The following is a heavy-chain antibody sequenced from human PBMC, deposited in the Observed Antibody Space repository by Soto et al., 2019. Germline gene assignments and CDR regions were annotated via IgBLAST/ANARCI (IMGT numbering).Heavy chain of an antibody. D-gene: IGHD3-10*01. V-gene: IGHV3-74*01. CDR1: GFTFSSYW. CDR2: INSDGSST. CDR3: ARDLFTFGVRGDTFDY. Sequence: EVQLVESGGGLVQPGGSLRLSCAASGFTFSSYWMHWVRQAPGKGLVWVSRINSDGSSTSYADSVKGRFTISRDNAKNPLYLQMNSLRAEDTAVYYCARDLFTFGVRGDTFDYWGQGTLVTVSS. J-gene: IGHJ4*02.